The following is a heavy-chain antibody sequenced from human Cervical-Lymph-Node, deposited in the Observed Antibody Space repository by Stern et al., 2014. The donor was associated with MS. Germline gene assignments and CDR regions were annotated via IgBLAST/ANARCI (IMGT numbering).Heavy chain of an antibody. J-gene: IGHJ6*02. CDR3: ARTLRGYSHGYYYNGLDV. V-gene: IGHV2-70*11. CDR2: IGWDDDK. CDR1: GFSLSTSGMC. Sequence: ESGPALVKPTQTLTLTCTFSGFSLSTSGMCVSWIRQAPGKALEWLARIGWDDDKNYSTSLKTRLSISKANSKNQVVLTLTNMDPMDTATYYCARTLRGYSHGYYYNGLDVWGQGTTVTVSS. D-gene: IGHD5-18*01.